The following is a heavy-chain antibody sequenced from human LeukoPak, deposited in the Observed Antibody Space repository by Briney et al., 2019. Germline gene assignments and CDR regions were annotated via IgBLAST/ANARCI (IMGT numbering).Heavy chain of an antibody. V-gene: IGHV3-30*02. CDR2: IRYDGSNK. J-gene: IGHJ6*03. CDR1: GFTFSSYG. D-gene: IGHD1-26*01. CDR3: AKGASDYYYYMDV. Sequence: GGSLRLSCAASGFTFSSYGMHWVRQAPGKGLEWAAFIRYDGSNKYYADSVKGRFTISRDNSKNTLYLQMNSLRAEDTAVYYCAKGASDYYYYMDVWGKGTTVTVSS.